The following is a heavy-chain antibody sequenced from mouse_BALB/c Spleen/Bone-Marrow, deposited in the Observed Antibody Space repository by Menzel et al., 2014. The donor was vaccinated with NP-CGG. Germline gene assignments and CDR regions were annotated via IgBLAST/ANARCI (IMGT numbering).Heavy chain of an antibody. Sequence: VQLQQSGAELVRSGASVKLSCTASGFNIKDYYMHWVKQRPEQGLEWIGWIDPENGDTEYAPKFQGKATMTADTSSNTENLQLSSLTSEDTAVYNGNSYRIQAWFAYWGQGTLVTVSA. CDR3: NSYRIQAWFAY. J-gene: IGHJ3*01. CDR2: IDPENGDT. D-gene: IGHD2-12*01. CDR1: GFNIKDYY. V-gene: IGHV14-4*02.